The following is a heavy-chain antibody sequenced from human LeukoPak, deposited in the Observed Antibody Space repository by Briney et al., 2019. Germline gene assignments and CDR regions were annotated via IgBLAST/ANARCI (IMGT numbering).Heavy chain of an antibody. J-gene: IGHJ4*02. CDR3: ARDPHGSYYAGYYFDY. D-gene: IGHD1-26*01. V-gene: IGHV3-7*01. Sequence: GGSLRLSCAASGFTFSSYWMSWVRQAPGKGLELVANIKQDGSEKYYVDSVKGRFTISRDKAKNSLYLQMNSLRAEDTAVYYCARDPHGSYYAGYYFDYWGQGTLVTVSS. CDR2: IKQDGSEK. CDR1: GFTFSSYW.